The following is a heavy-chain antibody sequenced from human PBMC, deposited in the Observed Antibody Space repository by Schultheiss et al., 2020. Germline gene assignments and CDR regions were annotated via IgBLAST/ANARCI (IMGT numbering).Heavy chain of an antibody. Sequence: SGPTLVKPTQTLTLTCTFSGFSLTTNGVAVGWVRQPPGKALEWLALIYWNDDKRCSPSLRSRLTITRDTSKNQVVLTMTNMDPVDTATYYCTHRGLSQGPYDPWGQGTLVTVSS. CDR3: THRGLSQGPYDP. D-gene: IGHD2/OR15-2a*01. J-gene: IGHJ5*02. CDR2: IYWNDDK. CDR1: GFSLTTNGVA. V-gene: IGHV2-5*01.